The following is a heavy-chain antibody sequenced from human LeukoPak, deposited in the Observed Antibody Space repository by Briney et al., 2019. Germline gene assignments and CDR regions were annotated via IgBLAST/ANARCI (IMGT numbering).Heavy chain of an antibody. CDR1: GFTFSDYY. V-gene: IGHV3-11*01. CDR2: ISSSGSTI. J-gene: IGHJ4*02. CDR3: ARDLYSSSYTPDY. D-gene: IGHD6-13*01. Sequence: GGSLRLSCAASGFTFSDYYMSWIRQAPGKGLEWVSCISSSGSTIYYADSVKGRFTISRDNAKNSLYLQMNSLRAEDTAVYYCARDLYSSSYTPDYWGQGTLVTVSS.